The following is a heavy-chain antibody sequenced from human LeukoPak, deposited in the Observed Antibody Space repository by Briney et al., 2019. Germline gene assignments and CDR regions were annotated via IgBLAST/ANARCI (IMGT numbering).Heavy chain of an antibody. CDR3: AREDSSSLDY. D-gene: IGHD6-13*01. V-gene: IGHV3-30*02. Sequence: GGSLRLSCGASGFTFSSFAMHWVRQAPGKGLEWVAFIRFDGSNKYYADSVKGRFTISRDNSKNTLFLQVNSLRAEDTAMYYCAREDSSSLDYWGQGTLVTVSA. J-gene: IGHJ4*02. CDR1: GFTFSSFA. CDR2: IRFDGSNK.